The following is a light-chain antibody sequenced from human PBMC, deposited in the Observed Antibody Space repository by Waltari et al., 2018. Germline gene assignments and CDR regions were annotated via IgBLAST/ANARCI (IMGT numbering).Light chain of an antibody. Sequence: SYEVTQPPSVSVSPGQTASLTCSGDKLGDKHVCWYQQKPGQSPVLVIHADSKRPSGIPERISGSNSGNTATLTISGTQAMDEADYYCQAWDSNIGVFGGGTKLTVL. CDR3: QAWDSNIGV. CDR2: ADS. J-gene: IGLJ2*01. CDR1: KLGDKH. V-gene: IGLV3-1*01.